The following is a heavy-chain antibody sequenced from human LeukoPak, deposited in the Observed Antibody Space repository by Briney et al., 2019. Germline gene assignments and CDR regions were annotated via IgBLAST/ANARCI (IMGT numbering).Heavy chain of an antibody. J-gene: IGHJ5*02. CDR3: AKEMSAHFDP. Sequence: GGSLRLSCAASGLTFDDYGMSWVRQAPGKGLDWVSGISGSAARTFYADSVKGRFTISRDNSKNTLYLQMNSLRAEDTAVYYCAKEMSAHFDPWGQGTLVTVSS. CDR2: ISGSAART. V-gene: IGHV3-23*01. CDR1: GLTFDDYG.